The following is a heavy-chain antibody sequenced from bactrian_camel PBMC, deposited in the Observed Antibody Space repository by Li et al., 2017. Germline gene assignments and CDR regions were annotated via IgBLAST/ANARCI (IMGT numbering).Heavy chain of an antibody. Sequence: HVQLVESGGGSVQAGGSLRLSCVASGSTWGTYYMGWFRQAPGKEREGVALIFRIGATAYAETVKGRFTISKDNDKNTLYLQMNSLKPEDTAMYYCAADQNAALFPRCPLWVGSQYDYRYWGQGTQVTVS. J-gene: IGHJ4*01. CDR2: IFRIGAT. V-gene: IGHV3S55*01. D-gene: IGHD5*01. CDR3: AADQNAALFPRCPLWVGSQYDYRY. CDR1: GSTWGTYY.